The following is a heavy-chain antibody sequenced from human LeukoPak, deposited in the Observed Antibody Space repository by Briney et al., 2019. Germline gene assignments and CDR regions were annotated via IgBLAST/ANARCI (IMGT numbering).Heavy chain of an antibody. V-gene: IGHV5-51*01. D-gene: IGHD3-10*01. J-gene: IGHJ4*02. CDR2: IYPDDSDT. CDR3: ARDYGSGSYYYNY. CDR1: GYTLTSYW. Sequence: GESLKISCKGSGYTLTSYWIGWVRQMPGKGLKWMGIIYPDDSDTRYSPSFQGQVTISADKSISTAYLQWSGLQASDTAMYYCARDYGSGSYYYNYWGQGTLVTVSS.